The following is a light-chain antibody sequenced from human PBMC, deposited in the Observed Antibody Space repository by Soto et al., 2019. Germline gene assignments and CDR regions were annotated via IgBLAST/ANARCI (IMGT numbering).Light chain of an antibody. CDR1: QNINNY. CDR2: DAS. Sequence: DIQMTQSPSSLSASVGDRVTITCQASQNINNYLNWYQQKPGRAPKLLIYDASNLEAGVPSRFRGSGSGTDFTLTISSLQPEDFATYYCQQSYSTLRTFGQGTKVDIK. CDR3: QQSYSTLRT. V-gene: IGKV1-39*01. J-gene: IGKJ1*01.